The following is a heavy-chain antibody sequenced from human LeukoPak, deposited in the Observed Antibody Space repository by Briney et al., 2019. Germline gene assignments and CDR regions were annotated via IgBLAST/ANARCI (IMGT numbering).Heavy chain of an antibody. D-gene: IGHD5-12*01. CDR1: GFTFSGSA. Sequence: GGSLRLSCAASGFTFSGSAMHWVRQASGKGLEWVGRIRSKANSYATAYAASVKGRFTISRDDSKNTAYLQMNSLKTEDTAVYYCTRGPAVATNYYYYYGMDVWGQGTTVTVPS. CDR2: IRSKANSYAT. CDR3: TRGPAVATNYYYYYGMDV. J-gene: IGHJ6*02. V-gene: IGHV3-73*01.